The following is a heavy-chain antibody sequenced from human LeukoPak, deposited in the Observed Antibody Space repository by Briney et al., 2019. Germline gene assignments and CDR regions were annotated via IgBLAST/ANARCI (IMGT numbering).Heavy chain of an antibody. CDR3: ATGTGDY. CDR2: ITTSSSTT. Sequence: PGGSQTLLCAASGFNFSGFAMNWARQAPGKGLEWVAYITTSSSTTLYANSVKGRFTVSRDNAKNSLYLQLSSLRAEDTAVYYCATGTGDYWSKGTLVAVSS. CDR1: GFNFSGFA. V-gene: IGHV3-48*01. J-gene: IGHJ4*02.